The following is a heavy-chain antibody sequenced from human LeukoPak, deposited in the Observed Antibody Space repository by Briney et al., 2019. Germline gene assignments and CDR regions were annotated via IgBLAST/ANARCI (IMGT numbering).Heavy chain of an antibody. J-gene: IGHJ4*02. CDR2: IYYSGST. D-gene: IGHD2-2*01. CDR1: GASISSYY. CDR3: ARLGIGVVPTAMLGDYYFDY. V-gene: IGHV4-59*08. Sequence: SETLSLTCTVSGASISSYYRSWIRQPPGKGLEWIGYIYYSGSTNYNPSLRSRVTISVDTSKTQFSLKLPSVTAADTAVYYCARLGIGVVPTAMLGDYYFDYWGQGTLVTVSS.